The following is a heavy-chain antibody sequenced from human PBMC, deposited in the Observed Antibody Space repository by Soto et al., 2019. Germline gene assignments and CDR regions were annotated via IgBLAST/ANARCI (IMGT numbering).Heavy chain of an antibody. J-gene: IGHJ5*02. D-gene: IGHD4-4*01. V-gene: IGHV1-2*04. CDR1: GDTFTAYY. Sequence: GASVKVCCKASGDTFTAYYMHWVRQAPGQGLEWMGWINPNSGGTNYAQKFQDWVTMTRDTSISTAYMELSRLKSDDTAMYYCAREGYSGKSVWYHWGQGTLVTVPQ. CDR3: AREGYSGKSVWYH. CDR2: INPNSGGT.